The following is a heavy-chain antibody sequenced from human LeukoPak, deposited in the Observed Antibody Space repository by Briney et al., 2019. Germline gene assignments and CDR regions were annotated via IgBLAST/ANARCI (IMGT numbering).Heavy chain of an antibody. J-gene: IGHJ2*01. V-gene: IGHV4-30-4*01. CDR3: ARVVRSYWYFDL. CDR1: GGSISSGDYY. Sequence: KPSETLSLTCAVSGGSISSGDYYWSWIRQPPGKGLEWIGYIYYSGSTYYNPSLKSRLTISADTSKNQFSLMLSSVTAADTAVYYCARVVRSYWYFDLWGRGTLVTVSS. CDR2: IYYSGST. D-gene: IGHD1-26*01.